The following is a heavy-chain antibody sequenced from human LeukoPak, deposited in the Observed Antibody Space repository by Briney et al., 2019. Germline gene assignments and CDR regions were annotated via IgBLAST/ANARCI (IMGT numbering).Heavy chain of an antibody. CDR2: INEDGSEK. J-gene: IGHJ4*02. D-gene: IGHD6-19*01. CDR3: TRDSGRFRLDY. CDR1: GFTFSSSW. V-gene: IGHV3-7*01. Sequence: GGSLRLSCAASGFTFSSSWMNWVRQAPGKGLEWVASINEDGSEKYYVDSVKGRFTVSRDNAKNSLYQQMNSLRVEDTAVYYCTRDSGRFRLDYWGQGILVTVSS.